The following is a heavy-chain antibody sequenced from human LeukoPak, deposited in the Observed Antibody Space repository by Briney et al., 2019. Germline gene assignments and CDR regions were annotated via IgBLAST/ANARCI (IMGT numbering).Heavy chain of an antibody. CDR1: GFTFSSYG. CDR3: AREDGDYVFDY. V-gene: IGHV3-33*01. Sequence: GGSLRLSCAASGFTFSSYGMHWVRQAPGKGLEWVSVIWDDGSNKYYADSVKGRFTISRDNSKNTLYLQMNSLRAEDTAVYYCAREDGDYVFDYWGQGTLVTVSS. CDR2: IWDDGSNK. J-gene: IGHJ4*02. D-gene: IGHD4-17*01.